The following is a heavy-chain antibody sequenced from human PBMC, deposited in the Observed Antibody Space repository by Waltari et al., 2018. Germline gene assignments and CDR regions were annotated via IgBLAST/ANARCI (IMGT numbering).Heavy chain of an antibody. J-gene: IGHJ6*02. CDR1: GFSFSSYW. V-gene: IGHV3-7*01. Sequence: EVQLVESGGGLVQPGGSLRLSCAASGFSFSSYWMTWVRQTPGKGLEWVANIKQDGSEQNYVDSVKGRFTISRDNANNSLHLQMHSLRAEDTAVYSCARESSSFSNYISYGMDVWGQGTTVTVAS. CDR3: ARESSSFSNYISYGMDV. D-gene: IGHD4-4*01. CDR2: IKQDGSEQ.